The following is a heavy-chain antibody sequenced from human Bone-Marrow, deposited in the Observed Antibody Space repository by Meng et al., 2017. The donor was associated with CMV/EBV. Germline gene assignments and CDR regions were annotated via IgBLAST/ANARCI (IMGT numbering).Heavy chain of an antibody. J-gene: IGHJ4*02. CDR3: ARESKWPHLMAPSDY. CDR1: GYSISSGYY. CDR2: IYHSGST. D-gene: IGHD5-12*01. V-gene: IGHV4-38-2*02. Sequence: SETLSLTCTVSGYSISSGYYWGWMRQPPGKGLEWIGSIYHSGSTHYNPSLKSRVTTSVDTSKNQFSLKLSSVTAADTAVYYCARESKWPHLMAPSDYWGQGTLVTVSS.